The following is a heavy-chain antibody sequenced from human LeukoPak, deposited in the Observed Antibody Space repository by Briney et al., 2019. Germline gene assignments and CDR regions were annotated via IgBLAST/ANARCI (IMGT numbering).Heavy chain of an antibody. CDR3: ARERITMIVVVDSPDAFDI. J-gene: IGHJ3*02. V-gene: IGHV3-23*01. D-gene: IGHD3-22*01. CDR2: ISGSGGST. Sequence: PGGSLRLSCAASGFTFSSYAMGWVRQAPGKGLEWVSAISGSGGSTYYADSVKGRFTISRDNSKNTLYLQMNSLRAEDTAVYYCARERITMIVVVDSPDAFDIWGQGTMVTVSS. CDR1: GFTFSSYA.